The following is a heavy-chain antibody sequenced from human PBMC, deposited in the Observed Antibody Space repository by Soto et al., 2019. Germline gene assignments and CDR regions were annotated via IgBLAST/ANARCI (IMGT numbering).Heavy chain of an antibody. CDR1: GGTFSSYT. V-gene: IGHV1-69*02. D-gene: IGHD2-15*01. Sequence: GASVKVSCKASGGTFSSYTISWVRQAPRQGLEWMGRIIPILGIANYAQKFQGRVTITADKSTSTAYMELSSLRSEDTAVYYCARQIGWWWLNYWGQGTLVTVSS. CDR3: ARQIGWWWLNY. J-gene: IGHJ4*02. CDR2: IIPILGIA.